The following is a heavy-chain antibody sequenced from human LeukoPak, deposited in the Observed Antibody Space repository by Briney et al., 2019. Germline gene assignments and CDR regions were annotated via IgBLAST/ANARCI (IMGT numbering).Heavy chain of an antibody. CDR3: AKDEVVVVPAATYDAFDI. Sequence: GGSLRLSCAASGFTFSTYSMNWVRQAPGKGLEWVSYIRSSGTTTYYADSVEGRFTISRDNGKNSLYLQMNSLRAEDTGVYYCAKDEVVVVPAATYDAFDIWGQGTMVTVSS. CDR2: IRSSGTTT. J-gene: IGHJ3*02. D-gene: IGHD2-2*01. V-gene: IGHV3-48*01. CDR1: GFTFSTYS.